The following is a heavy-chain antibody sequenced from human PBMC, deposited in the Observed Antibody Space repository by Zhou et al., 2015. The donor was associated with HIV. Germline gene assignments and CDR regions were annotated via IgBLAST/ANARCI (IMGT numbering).Heavy chain of an antibody. J-gene: IGHJ4*02. D-gene: IGHD2-21*01. V-gene: IGHV1-69*09. CDR1: GGTFSSYT. CDR3: ARDYLGDTPDY. CDR2: IIPILGIA. Sequence: QVHLVQSGAEVKKPGSSVKVSCKASGGTFSSYTISWVRQAPGQGLEWMGRIIPILGIANYAQKFQGRVTITADKSTSTAYMELSSLRSEDTAVYYCARDYLGDTPDYWGQGTLVTVSS.